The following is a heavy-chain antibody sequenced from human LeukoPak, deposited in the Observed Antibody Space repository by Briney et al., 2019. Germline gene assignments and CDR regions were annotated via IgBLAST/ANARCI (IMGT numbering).Heavy chain of an antibody. CDR2: ISYDGSNK. J-gene: IGHJ3*02. Sequence: PGGSLRLSCAASGFTFSRYAMHWVRQAPGKGLEWVAVISYDGSNKYYADSVKGRFTISRDNSKNTLYLQMNSLRAEDTAVYYCARADSRLDAFDIWGQGTMVTVSS. CDR3: ARADSRLDAFDI. CDR1: GFTFSRYA. V-gene: IGHV3-30*01. D-gene: IGHD3-22*01.